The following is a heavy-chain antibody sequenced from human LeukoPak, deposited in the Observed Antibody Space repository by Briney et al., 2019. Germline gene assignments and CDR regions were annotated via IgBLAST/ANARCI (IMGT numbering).Heavy chain of an antibody. CDR2: INTNTGNP. Sequence: ASVKASCKASGYTFTSYAMNWVRQAPGQGLEWMGWINTNTGNPTYAQGFTGRFVFSLDTSVSTAYLQISSLKAEDTAVYYCARLLDDYVWGSYAFFDYWGQGTLVTVSS. D-gene: IGHD3-16*01. CDR3: ARLLDDYVWGSYAFFDY. J-gene: IGHJ4*02. CDR1: GYTFTSYA. V-gene: IGHV7-4-1*02.